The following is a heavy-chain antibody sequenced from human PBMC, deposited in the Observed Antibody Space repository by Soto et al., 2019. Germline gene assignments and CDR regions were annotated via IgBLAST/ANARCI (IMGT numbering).Heavy chain of an antibody. Sequence: QVQLQESGPGLVKPSQTLSLTCTVSGGSINSGGHYWSWIRQHPGKGLEWIGYIYYSGSTYYNPSPKSRVTMSGDTCKNQFSLKLSSVTAADTAVYYCARGRGYCSGGSCFEFDYWGQGTLVTVSS. CDR1: GGSINSGGHY. CDR2: IYYSGST. V-gene: IGHV4-31*03. J-gene: IGHJ4*02. D-gene: IGHD2-15*01. CDR3: ARGRGYCSGGSCFEFDY.